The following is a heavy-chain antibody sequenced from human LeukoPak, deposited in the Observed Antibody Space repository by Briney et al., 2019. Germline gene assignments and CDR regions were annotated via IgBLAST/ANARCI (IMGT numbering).Heavy chain of an antibody. Sequence: PGGSLRLSCAASGFTFSSYSMNWVRQAPGKGLEWVSSISSSSSYIYYADSVKGRFTISRDNAKNSLYLQMNSLRAEDTAVYYRARDLYDYSSSSPGGSWGQGTLVTVSS. J-gene: IGHJ4*02. CDR2: ISSSSSYI. V-gene: IGHV3-21*01. CDR3: ARDLYDYSSSSPGGS. CDR1: GFTFSSYS. D-gene: IGHD6-6*01.